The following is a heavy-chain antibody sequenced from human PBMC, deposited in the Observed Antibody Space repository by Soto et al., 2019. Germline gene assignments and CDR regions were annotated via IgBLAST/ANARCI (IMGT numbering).Heavy chain of an antibody. CDR1: GYTFTSYT. CDR3: ARGDTMVRGVIIDYFDY. V-gene: IGHV1-3*04. J-gene: IGHJ4*02. Sequence: QVQLVQSGAEVKKPGASVKVSCKASGYTFTSYTLHWVRQAPGQRLEWMAWINTGNVNTQYSQKFQGRVTITRDTSASTAYMELSSLRSEDTAVYYCARGDTMVRGVIIDYFDYWSQGTLVTVSS. D-gene: IGHD3-10*01. CDR2: INTGNVNT.